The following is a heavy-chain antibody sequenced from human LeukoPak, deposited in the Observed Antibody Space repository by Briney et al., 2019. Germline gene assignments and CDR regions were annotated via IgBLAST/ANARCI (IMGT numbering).Heavy chain of an antibody. CDR2: ISSSSSTI. V-gene: IGHV3-48*04. Sequence: GGSLRLSCAASGFTYSSYSMNWARQAPGKGLEWVSYISSSSSTIYYADSVKGRFTISRDNAKNSLYLQMNSLRAEDTAVYYCARSGVGEDIVVVPAASDYWGQGTLVTVSS. J-gene: IGHJ4*02. CDR3: ARSGVGEDIVVVPAASDY. CDR1: GFTYSSYS. D-gene: IGHD2-2*01.